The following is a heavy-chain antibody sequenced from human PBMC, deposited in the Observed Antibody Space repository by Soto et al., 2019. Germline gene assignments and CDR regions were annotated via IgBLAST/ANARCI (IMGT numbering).Heavy chain of an antibody. J-gene: IGHJ4*02. V-gene: IGHV4-39*01. Sequence: KPSETLSLTCTVSGGSISSSSYYWGWIRQPPGKGLEWIGSIYYSGSTYYNPSLKSRVTISVDTSKNQFSLKLSSVTAADTAVYYCARGLSTHIAVAGMGYFDSWGQGTLVTVSS. CDR1: GGSISSSSYY. D-gene: IGHD6-19*01. CDR2: IYYSGST. CDR3: ARGLSTHIAVAGMGYFDS.